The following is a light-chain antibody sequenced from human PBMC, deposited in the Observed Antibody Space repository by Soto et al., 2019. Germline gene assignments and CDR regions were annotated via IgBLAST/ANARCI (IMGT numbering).Light chain of an antibody. Sequence: QSALTQPASVSGSPGQSITISCSGTPSDIGAYNYVSWYQHLPGKAPKVIIYDVTNRPSGVSSRFSGSKSGTTAALTISGLQAENEAKYYCGSYTISSTLMIFGGRTKLTVL. J-gene: IGLJ2*01. CDR2: DVT. CDR3: GSYTISSTLMI. V-gene: IGLV2-14*03. CDR1: PSDIGAYNY.